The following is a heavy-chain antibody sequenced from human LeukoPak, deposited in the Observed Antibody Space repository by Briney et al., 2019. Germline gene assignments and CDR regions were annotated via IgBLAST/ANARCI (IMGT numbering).Heavy chain of an antibody. V-gene: IGHV3-23*01. CDR1: GFTFSSYG. Sequence: GGTLRLSCAASGFTFSSYGMSWVRQAPGKGLEWVSAISGSGGSTYYADSVKGRFTISRDNAKNSLYLQMNSLRAEDTAVYYCAREGSVAGTLYYYYYYMDVWGKGTTVTISS. CDR3: AREGSVAGTLYYYYYYMDV. D-gene: IGHD6-19*01. CDR2: ISGSGGST. J-gene: IGHJ6*03.